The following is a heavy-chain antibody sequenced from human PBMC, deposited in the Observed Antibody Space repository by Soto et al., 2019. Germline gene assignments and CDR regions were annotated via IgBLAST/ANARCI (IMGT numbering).Heavy chain of an antibody. D-gene: IGHD3-22*01. CDR1: GYTFTGYY. CDR2: INPNSGGK. CDR3: ARVITYHDDSSGYHPPAVFDS. Sequence: ASVKVSCKASGYTFTGYYMYWVRQAPGQGLEWMGWINPNSGGKNYAQKFQGRVTMTTDTSISTAYMELSRLRSDDTAMYYCARVITYHDDSSGYHPPAVFDSWGQGTLVTVSS. V-gene: IGHV1-2*02. J-gene: IGHJ4*02.